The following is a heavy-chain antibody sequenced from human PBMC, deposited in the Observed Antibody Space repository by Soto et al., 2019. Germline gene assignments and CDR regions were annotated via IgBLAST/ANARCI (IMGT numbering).Heavy chain of an antibody. J-gene: IGHJ6*04. V-gene: IGHV3-30*18. Sequence: QVQLVESGGGVVQPGRSLRLSCAASGFTFSSYGMHWVRQAPGKGLEWVAVIAYDGSNKYYADSVKGRFTISRDNSKNTLYLQMKSLRAEDRAVYYCAKPRREGGMDVWGKGTTVTASS. CDR2: IAYDGSNK. D-gene: IGHD1-26*01. CDR3: AKPRREGGMDV. CDR1: GFTFSSYG.